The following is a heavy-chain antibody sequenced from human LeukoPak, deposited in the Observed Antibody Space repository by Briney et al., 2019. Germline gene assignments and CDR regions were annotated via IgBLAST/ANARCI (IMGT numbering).Heavy chain of an antibody. CDR2: IYYSGST. J-gene: IGHJ4*02. D-gene: IGHD6-6*01. CDR1: DGSISSSSYF. CDR3: ARREGARPMDF. Sequence: SETLSLTCTVSDGSISSSSYFWGWIRQPPGKGLEWIGSIYYSGSTYYNPSLKSRVTISVDASKNQFSLKLSSVTAADTAVYYCARREGARPMDFWGQGILVTVSS. V-gene: IGHV4-39*01.